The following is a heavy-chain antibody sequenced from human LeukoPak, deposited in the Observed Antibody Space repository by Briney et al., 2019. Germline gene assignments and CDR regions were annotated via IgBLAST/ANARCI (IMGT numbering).Heavy chain of an antibody. CDR2: ISAYNDNT. CDR3: ARDGRFLEWLLWDDAFGI. CDR1: GYTFTNFG. J-gene: IGHJ3*02. V-gene: IGHV1-18*01. D-gene: IGHD3-3*01. Sequence: ASVKVSCKASGYTFTNFGISWVRQAPGQGLEWMGWISAYNDNTNLAQKFQGRVTMTTDTSTSTAYMEVRSLRSDDTAVYYCARDGRFLEWLLWDDAFGIWGQGTMVTVSS.